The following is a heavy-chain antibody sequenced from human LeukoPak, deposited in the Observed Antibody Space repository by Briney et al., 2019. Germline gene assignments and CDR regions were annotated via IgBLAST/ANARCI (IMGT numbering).Heavy chain of an antibody. CDR2: IYYSEST. D-gene: IGHD2-2*01. CDR3: ARYIVVVPAAGPDYYYYGMDV. V-gene: IGHV4-59*08. J-gene: IGHJ6*02. Sequence: SETLSLTCTVSGGSISSYYWSWIRQPPGKGLEWIGYIYYSESTNYNPSLKSRVTISVDTSKNQFSLKLSSVTAADTAVYYCARYIVVVPAAGPDYYYYGMDVWGQGTTVTVSS. CDR1: GGSISSYY.